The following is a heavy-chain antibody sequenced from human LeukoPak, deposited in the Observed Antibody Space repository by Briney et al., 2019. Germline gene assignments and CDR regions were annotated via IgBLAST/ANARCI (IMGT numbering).Heavy chain of an antibody. J-gene: IGHJ6*02. CDR1: GGSVSSGSYY. CDR2: IYYSGST. Sequence: SETLSLTCTVSGGSVSSGSYYWSWLRQPPGKGLEWTGYIYYSGSTNYNPSLKSRFTISVDTSKNQFSLKLSSVTAANTAVYYCARMPWYYGMDVWGQGTTVTVSS. V-gene: IGHV4-61*01. D-gene: IGHD2-2*01. CDR3: ARMPWYYGMDV.